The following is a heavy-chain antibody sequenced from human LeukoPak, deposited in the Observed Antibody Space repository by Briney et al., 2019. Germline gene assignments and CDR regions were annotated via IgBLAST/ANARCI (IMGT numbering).Heavy chain of an antibody. V-gene: IGHV1-2*02. Sequence: ASVKVSCKASGYTFTGYYMHWVRQAPGQGLEWMGWINPNSGGTNYAQKFQGRVTMTRDTSISTAYMGLSRLRSDDTAVYYCATARGYCGGDCYSFGEGDAFDIWGQGTMVTVSS. CDR1: GYTFTGYY. J-gene: IGHJ3*02. D-gene: IGHD2-21*02. CDR2: INPNSGGT. CDR3: ATARGYCGGDCYSFGEGDAFDI.